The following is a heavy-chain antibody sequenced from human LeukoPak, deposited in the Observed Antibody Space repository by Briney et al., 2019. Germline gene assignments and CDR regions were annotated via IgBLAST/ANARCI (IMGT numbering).Heavy chain of an antibody. CDR3: ARDSSPDSATTYYDALDM. J-gene: IGHJ3*02. V-gene: IGHV3-7*01. D-gene: IGHD1-1*01. Sequence: GGSLRLSCAGSGFSFRRFWITWVRQAPGRGLEWVANINGDGDGKRYADSVKDRFTISRDNARSLVFLQIHSLRDEDTALYYCARDSSPDSATTYYDALDMWGQGTIVTVSS. CDR1: GFSFRRFW. CDR2: INGDGDGK.